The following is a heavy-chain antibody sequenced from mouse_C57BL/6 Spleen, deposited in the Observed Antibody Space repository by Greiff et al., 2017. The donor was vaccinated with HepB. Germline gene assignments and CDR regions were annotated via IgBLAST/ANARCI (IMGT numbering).Heavy chain of an antibody. D-gene: IGHD1-1*02. CDR3: ARDGGSYGDY. V-gene: IGHV5-4*01. CDR2: ISDGGSYT. J-gene: IGHJ4*01. Sequence: DVKLVESGGGLVKPGGSLKLSCAASGFTFSSYAMSWVRQTPKKRLEWVATISDGGSYTYYPDNVKGRFTISRDNAKNNLYLQMSHLKSEDTAMYYCARDGGSYGDYWGQGTSVTVSS. CDR1: GFTFSSYA.